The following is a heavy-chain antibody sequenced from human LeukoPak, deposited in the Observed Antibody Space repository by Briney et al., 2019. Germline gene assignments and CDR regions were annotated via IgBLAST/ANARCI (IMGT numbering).Heavy chain of an antibody. Sequence: SETLSLTFTVSGGSISSSSYYWGWIRQPPGKGLEWIGSIYYSGSTYYNPSLKSRVTISVDTSKNQFSLKLSSVTAADTAVYYCASSAYYYDSSGPPFYDAFDIWGQGTMVTVSS. J-gene: IGHJ3*02. CDR2: IYYSGST. V-gene: IGHV4-39*07. CDR1: GGSISSSSYY. D-gene: IGHD3-22*01. CDR3: ASSAYYYDSSGPPFYDAFDI.